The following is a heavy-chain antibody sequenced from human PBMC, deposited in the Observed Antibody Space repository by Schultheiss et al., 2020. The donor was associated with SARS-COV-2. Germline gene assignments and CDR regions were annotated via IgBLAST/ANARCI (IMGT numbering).Heavy chain of an antibody. Sequence: GGSLRLSCGASGFTFSSYAMHWVRQAPGKGLEWVAVISYDGSNKYYADSVKGRFTISRDNSKNTLYLQMNSLRAEDTAVYYCARDALYCSSTSCPFFYYYMDVWGKGTTVTVSS. J-gene: IGHJ6*03. CDR3: ARDALYCSSTSCPFFYYYMDV. CDR2: ISYDGSNK. V-gene: IGHV3-30*04. D-gene: IGHD2-2*01. CDR1: GFTFSSYA.